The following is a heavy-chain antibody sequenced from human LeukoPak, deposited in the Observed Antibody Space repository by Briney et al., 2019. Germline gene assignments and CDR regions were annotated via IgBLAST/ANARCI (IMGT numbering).Heavy chain of an antibody. J-gene: IGHJ4*02. Sequence: PGGSLRLSCAASGFTFDDYGMSWVRQAPGKGLEWISGINWNGGSTGYADSVKGRFTISRDNAKNSLYLQMNSLRAEDTALYYCARGYYDFWSGYFADYWGQGTLVTVSS. CDR1: GFTFDDYG. D-gene: IGHD3-3*01. CDR3: ARGYYDFWSGYFADY. V-gene: IGHV3-20*04. CDR2: INWNGGST.